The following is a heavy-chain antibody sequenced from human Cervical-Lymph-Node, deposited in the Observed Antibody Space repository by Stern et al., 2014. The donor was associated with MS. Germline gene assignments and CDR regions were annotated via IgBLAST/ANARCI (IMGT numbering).Heavy chain of an antibody. CDR1: GFTFSTYW. CDR3: ARRYIDYGSLAFDI. J-gene: IGHJ3*02. Sequence: EVQLVESGGGLVQPGGSLRLSCAASGFTFSTYWMYWVRQAPGKGLVWISRINSDGSNTIYADSVKGRFTISRDNAKNTLYLQMNSLRAEDTAMYYCARRYIDYGSLAFDIWGQGTMVTVSS. CDR2: INSDGSNT. D-gene: IGHD4-17*01. V-gene: IGHV3-74*02.